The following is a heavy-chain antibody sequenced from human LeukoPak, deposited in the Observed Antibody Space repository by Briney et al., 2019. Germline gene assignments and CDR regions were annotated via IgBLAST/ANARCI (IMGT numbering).Heavy chain of an antibody. CDR1: GGTFSSYA. V-gene: IGHV1-69*05. CDR2: IIPIFGTA. J-gene: IGHJ6*03. Sequence: SVKVSCKASGGTFSSYAISWVRQAPGQGLEWMGGIIPIFGTANYAQKFQGRVTITTDESTSTAYMELSSLRSEDTAVYYCARSPPLFGVVKTYYYYMDVWGKGTTVTVSS. D-gene: IGHD3-3*01. CDR3: ARSPPLFGVVKTYYYYMDV.